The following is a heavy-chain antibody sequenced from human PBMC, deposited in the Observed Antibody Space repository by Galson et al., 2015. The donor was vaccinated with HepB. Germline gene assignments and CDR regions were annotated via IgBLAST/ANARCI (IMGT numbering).Heavy chain of an antibody. CDR1: GGSISSRSYY. V-gene: IGHV4-39*01. CDR3: ARHYPGSIWTYYFDY. CDR2: MSNSGIT. J-gene: IGHJ4*02. Sequence: SETLSLTCTVSGGSISSRSYYWGWIRQPPGKGLEWIGTMSNSGITYYNPSLKSRVTLSVDTSTNYFSLKLSSVTAADTAGYYCARHYPGSIWTYYFDYWGQGTLVTVSA. D-gene: IGHD6-13*01.